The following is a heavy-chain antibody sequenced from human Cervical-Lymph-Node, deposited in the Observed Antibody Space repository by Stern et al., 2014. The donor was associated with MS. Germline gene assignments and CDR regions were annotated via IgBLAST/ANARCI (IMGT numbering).Heavy chain of an antibody. CDR1: GASITSYY. Sequence: QVQLQQWGPGLLRPSATLSLTCTVSGASITSYYWSWIRQPPGKGLEWIGYIYYSGTTNYNASLKGRVAISIDTSKTQFSLRLSSVTAADTAVYYCARATDLWGQGTLVTVSS. J-gene: IGHJ5*02. CDR3: ARATDL. V-gene: IGHV4-59*07. CDR2: IYYSGTT.